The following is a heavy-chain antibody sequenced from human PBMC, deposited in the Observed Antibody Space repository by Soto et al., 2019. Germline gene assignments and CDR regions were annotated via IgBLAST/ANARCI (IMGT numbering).Heavy chain of an antibody. D-gene: IGHD4-17*01. CDR1: GFTFSNYW. Sequence: EVQLVESGGGLVQPGGSLRLSCAPSGFTFSNYWMSWVRQAPVQGLEWVASIKQDGSVKHYVDSVKGRSTISRDNAEKSLHLQMNSLRAEDTAVYYCAKLRGDYTVFDYWGQGARVTVSS. J-gene: IGHJ4*02. V-gene: IGHV3-7*03. CDR3: AKLRGDYTVFDY. CDR2: IKQDGSVK.